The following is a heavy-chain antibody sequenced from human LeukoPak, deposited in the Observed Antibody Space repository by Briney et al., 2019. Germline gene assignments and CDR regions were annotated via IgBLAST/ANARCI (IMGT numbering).Heavy chain of an antibody. Sequence: SGTLSLTCAVSGGSFSGYYGSWIRQPPGKGLEWIGEINHSGSTNYNPSIKSRVTISVDTSKNQFSLKLSSVTAADTAVYYCATGGPGYCCSTSCHPFAGWFDPWGQGTLVTVSS. J-gene: IGHJ5*02. D-gene: IGHD2-2*01. CDR2: INHSGST. V-gene: IGHV4-34*01. CDR3: ATGGPGYCCSTSCHPFAGWFDP. CDR1: GGSFSGYY.